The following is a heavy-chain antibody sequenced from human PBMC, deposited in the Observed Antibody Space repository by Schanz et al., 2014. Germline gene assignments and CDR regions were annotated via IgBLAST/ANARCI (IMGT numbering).Heavy chain of an antibody. CDR1: GFSFVDAW. J-gene: IGHJ4*02. CDR3: ARDGVAATTDFEY. Sequence: EVQVVESGGGLVQPGGSLRLSCAASGFSFVDAWMSWVRQAPGRGLEWVATIKKDGSEKYNVDAVKGRFTISRDNAKSSLHLQMNSLRADDTAVYYCARDGVAATTDFEYWGQGTLVTVSS. V-gene: IGHV3-7*01. CDR2: IKKDGSEK. D-gene: IGHD1-1*01.